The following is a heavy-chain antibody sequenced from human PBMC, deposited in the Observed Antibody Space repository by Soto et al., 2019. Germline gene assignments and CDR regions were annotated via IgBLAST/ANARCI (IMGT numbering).Heavy chain of an antibody. D-gene: IGHD3-22*01. CDR1: GYNFTSHY. J-gene: IGHJ6*02. Sequence: GASVKPSCKASGYNFTSHYMHWVRQAPGQGLESMGIIYPRGGTTIYAQKFQGRVTMTRDTSTHTFYMELSSLRSEDTAMYYCARVGYSSTWTTFHHHVLDVRGQRSTVTVSS. V-gene: IGHV1-46*01. CDR3: ARVGYSSTWTTFHHHVLDV. CDR2: IYPRGGTT.